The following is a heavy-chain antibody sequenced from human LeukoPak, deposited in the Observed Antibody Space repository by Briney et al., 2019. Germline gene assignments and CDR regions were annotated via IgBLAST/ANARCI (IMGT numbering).Heavy chain of an antibody. D-gene: IGHD3-22*01. CDR1: GYTFTSYG. V-gene: IGHV1-2*06. CDR2: INPNSGGT. CDR3: ARIVVVSGAFDI. Sequence: VASVKVSCKASGYTFTSYGISWVRQAPGQGLEWMGRINPNSGGTNYAQKFQGRVTMTRDTSISTAYMELSRLRSDDTAVYYCARIVVVSGAFDIWGQGTMVTVSS. J-gene: IGHJ3*02.